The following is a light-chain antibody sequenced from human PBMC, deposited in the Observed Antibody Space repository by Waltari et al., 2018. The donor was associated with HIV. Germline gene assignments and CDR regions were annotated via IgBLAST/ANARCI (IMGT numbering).Light chain of an antibody. Sequence: QAVVTQEPSLTVSLGGTVTLTCGSSTGPVTSGHHPYWFQQKSGQAPRTLIYDTFSKHSWTPARFSGSLLGGKAALTLSGAQPEDEADYFCLLSFAGARPVVFGGGTKLTVL. CDR2: DTF. CDR3: LLSFAGARPVV. CDR1: TGPVTSGHH. V-gene: IGLV7-46*01. J-gene: IGLJ2*01.